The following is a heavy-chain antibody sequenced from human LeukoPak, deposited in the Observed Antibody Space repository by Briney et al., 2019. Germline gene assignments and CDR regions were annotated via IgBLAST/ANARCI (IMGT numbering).Heavy chain of an antibody. CDR1: GFTFSSYG. V-gene: IGHV3-30*18. D-gene: IGHD2-2*01. CDR3: AKDDSAAPFDY. Sequence: PGRSLRLSCAASGFTFSSYGMHWVRQAPGKGLEWVAVISYDGSNKYYADSVKGQFTISRDNSKNTLYLQMNSLRAEDTAVYYCAKDDSAAPFDYWGQGTLVTVSS. CDR2: ISYDGSNK. J-gene: IGHJ4*02.